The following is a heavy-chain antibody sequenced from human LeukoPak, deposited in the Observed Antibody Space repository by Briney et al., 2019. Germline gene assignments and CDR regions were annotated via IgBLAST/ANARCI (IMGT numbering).Heavy chain of an antibody. Sequence: PGGSLRLSCAAAGFTFSNYALTWVRQAPGKGLEWVPGISGGGGSTYYADSVKGRFTIYRDKSKNTLYLQMNSLRAEDTAVYYFPEEDGIRYFDWLPNYFDYWGQGTLVTVSS. CDR2: ISGGGGST. CDR3: PEEDGIRYFDWLPNYFDY. D-gene: IGHD3-9*01. J-gene: IGHJ4*02. CDR1: GFTFSNYA. V-gene: IGHV3-23*01.